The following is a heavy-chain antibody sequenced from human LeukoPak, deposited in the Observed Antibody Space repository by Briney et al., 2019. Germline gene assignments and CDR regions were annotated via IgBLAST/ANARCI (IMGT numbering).Heavy chain of an antibody. J-gene: IGHJ4*02. CDR1: GGSISSYY. V-gene: IGHV4-38-2*02. D-gene: IGHD2-2*01. CDR2: IYHSGST. CDR3: ARGYCSSTSCPHGGY. Sequence: PSETLSLTCTVSGGSISSYYWGWIRQPPGKGLEWIGSIYHSGSTYYNPSLKSRVTISVDTSKNQFSLKLSSVTAADTAVYYCARGYCSSTSCPHGGYWGQGTLVTVSS.